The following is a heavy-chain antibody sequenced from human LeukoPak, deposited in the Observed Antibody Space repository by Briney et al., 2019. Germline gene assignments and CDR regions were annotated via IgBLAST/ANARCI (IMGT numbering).Heavy chain of an antibody. Sequence: GGSLRLSCAASGFTVSSSYMSWVRQAPGKGLEWVSVIYSGGSTYYAGSVKGRFTISRDHSKNTLYLQMNSLRAADTAVYYCARGAREGASGSYIYFFDYWGQGTLVTVSS. J-gene: IGHJ4*02. V-gene: IGHV3-53*01. CDR3: ARGAREGASGSYIYFFDY. CDR1: GFTVSSSY. D-gene: IGHD3-10*01. CDR2: IYSGGST.